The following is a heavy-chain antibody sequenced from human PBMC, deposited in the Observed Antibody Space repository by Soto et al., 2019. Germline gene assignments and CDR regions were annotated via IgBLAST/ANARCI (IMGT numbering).Heavy chain of an antibody. D-gene: IGHD3-10*01. Sequence: QVQLQESGPGLVKPSETLSLTCTVSGGSISSYYRSWILQPPGKGLEWIGYIYYSGSTNYNPSLKSRLTISVDTSKNQFSLKLSSVTAADTAVYYCARLLWSRGDWFDPWGQGTLVTVSS. CDR1: GGSISSYY. CDR3: ARLLWSRGDWFDP. J-gene: IGHJ5*02. CDR2: IYYSGST. V-gene: IGHV4-59*08.